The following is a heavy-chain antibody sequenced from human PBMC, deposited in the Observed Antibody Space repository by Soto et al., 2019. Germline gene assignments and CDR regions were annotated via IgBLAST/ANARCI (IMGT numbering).Heavy chain of an antibody. CDR1: GDTFSSYA. Sequence: QVQLVQSGAEVKKPGSSVKVSCMASGDTFSSYAISWVRQAPGQGLEWMGGNIPIFGTANYAQKFQGRVTITADESTSTAYMELSSLRSEDTAVYYCARDGSGYRSSASPMDVWGQGTTVTVSS. V-gene: IGHV1-69*01. CDR2: NIPIFGTA. CDR3: ARDGSGYRSSASPMDV. J-gene: IGHJ6*02. D-gene: IGHD3-22*01.